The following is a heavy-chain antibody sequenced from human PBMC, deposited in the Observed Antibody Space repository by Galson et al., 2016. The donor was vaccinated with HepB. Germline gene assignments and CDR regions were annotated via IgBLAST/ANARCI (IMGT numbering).Heavy chain of an antibody. CDR2: INHSGST. Sequence: SETLSLTCAVYGGSFNDYYWSWIRQPPGKGLEWIGEINHSGSTDYNPSLKSRVTTSLDTSKNQFSLKVNSVTAADTATYYCASSIRGGYYRIPWAYWGQGTLVTVSS. J-gene: IGHJ4*02. CDR1: GGSFNDYY. V-gene: IGHV4-34*01. CDR3: ASSIRGGYYRIPWAY. D-gene: IGHD3-10*01.